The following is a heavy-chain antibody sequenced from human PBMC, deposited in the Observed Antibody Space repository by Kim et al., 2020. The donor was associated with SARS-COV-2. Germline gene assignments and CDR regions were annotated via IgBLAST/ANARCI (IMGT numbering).Heavy chain of an antibody. CDR3: ARGHVVVPASPFDY. Sequence: SVKVSCKASGCTFSSYAISWVRQAPGQGLEWMGRIIPILGIANYAQKFQGRVTITADKSTSTAYMELSSLRSEDTAVYYCARGHVVVPASPFDYWGQGTLVSVSS. D-gene: IGHD2-2*01. CDR2: IIPILGIA. J-gene: IGHJ4*02. CDR1: GCTFSSYA. V-gene: IGHV1-69*04.